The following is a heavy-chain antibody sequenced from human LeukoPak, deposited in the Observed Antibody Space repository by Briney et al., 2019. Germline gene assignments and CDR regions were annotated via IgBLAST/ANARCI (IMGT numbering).Heavy chain of an antibody. CDR2: ISSSGSTI. J-gene: IGHJ4*02. CDR1: GFTFSSYE. Sequence: GGSLRLSCAAFGFTFSSYEMNWVRQAPGKGLEWVSYISSSGSTIYYADSVKGRFTISRDNAKNSLYLQMNSLRAGDTAVYYCASSWIVAGIIDYWGQGTLVTVSS. V-gene: IGHV3-48*03. CDR3: ASSWIVAGIIDY. D-gene: IGHD6-19*01.